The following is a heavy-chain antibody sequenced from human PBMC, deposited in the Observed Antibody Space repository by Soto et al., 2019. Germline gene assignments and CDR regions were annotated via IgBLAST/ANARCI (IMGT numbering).Heavy chain of an antibody. CDR1: GFTFSSYA. J-gene: IGHJ3*02. CDR3: VKRLRPIDIAAAGTGAFDI. V-gene: IGHV3-23*01. CDR2: ISGSGGST. D-gene: IGHD6-13*01. Sequence: PGGSLRLSCAACGFTFSSYAMSGVRQAPGKGLEWVSAISGSGGSTYYADSVKGRFTISRDNSKNTLYLQMNSLRAEDTAVYYCVKRLRPIDIAAAGTGAFDIWGQGTMGTVSS.